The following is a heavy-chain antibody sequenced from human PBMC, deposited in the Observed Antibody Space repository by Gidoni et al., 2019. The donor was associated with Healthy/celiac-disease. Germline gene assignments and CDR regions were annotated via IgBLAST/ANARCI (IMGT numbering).Heavy chain of an antibody. V-gene: IGHV3-30-3*01. D-gene: IGHD3-16*02. CDR1: GSTFSSYA. Sequence: QVQLVESGGGVVQPGRSLRLYCAASGSTFSSYAMHWVRQAPGKGLEWVAVISYDGSNKYYADSVKGRFTISRDNSKNTLYLQMNSLRAEDTAVYYCASQRSYYDYVWGSYRQNDAFDIWGQGTMVTVSS. CDR2: ISYDGSNK. CDR3: ASQRSYYDYVWGSYRQNDAFDI. J-gene: IGHJ3*02.